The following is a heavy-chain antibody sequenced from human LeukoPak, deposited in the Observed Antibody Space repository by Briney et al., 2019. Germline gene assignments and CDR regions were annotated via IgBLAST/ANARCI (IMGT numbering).Heavy chain of an antibody. CDR3: AKSNGYGLIDI. CDR2: IYHSGST. CDR1: SGSIGSYY. V-gene: IGHV4-59*12. Sequence: ASETLSLTCTVSSGSIGSYYWSWIRQPPGKGLEWIGEIYHSGSTNYNPSLKSRVTISLDTSRNQFSLKLNSVTAADTAVYYCAKSNGYGLIDIWGQGTMVTVSS. J-gene: IGHJ3*02. D-gene: IGHD3-22*01.